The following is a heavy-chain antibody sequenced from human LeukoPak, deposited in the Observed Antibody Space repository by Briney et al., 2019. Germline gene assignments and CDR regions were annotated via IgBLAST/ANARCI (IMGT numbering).Heavy chain of an antibody. V-gene: IGHV1-18*01. CDR3: ARDPSRGSEGWDWSMDV. J-gene: IGHJ6*02. Sequence: ASVKVSCKASGYTFTSYGFSWVRQAPGQGLQWMGWISGDSGDTRYAEKSQGRVTLSTDTSTTTGYMELRSLTSDDTAVYFCARDPSRGSEGWDWSMDVWGQGTTVTVSS. D-gene: IGHD3-10*01. CDR1: GYTFTSYG. CDR2: ISGDSGDT.